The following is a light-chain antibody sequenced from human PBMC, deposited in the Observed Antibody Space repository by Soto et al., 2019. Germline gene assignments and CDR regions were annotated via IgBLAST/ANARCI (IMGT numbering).Light chain of an antibody. CDR1: QSIRSN. CDR2: GAS. Sequence: EIVLTQSPGTLSLSPGQRGTLSCRASQSIRSNVAWYQQRPGQAPRLLIFGASVRATGVPDRFSGSGSGTDFTLTINSLQSEDSAVYYCQNYNYWPPATFGGGTKVDIK. V-gene: IGKV3-15*01. CDR3: QNYNYWPPAT. J-gene: IGKJ4*01.